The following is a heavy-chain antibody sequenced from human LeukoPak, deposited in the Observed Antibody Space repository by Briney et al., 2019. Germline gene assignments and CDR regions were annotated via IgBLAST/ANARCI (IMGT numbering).Heavy chain of an antibody. D-gene: IGHD3-10*01. V-gene: IGHV3-23*01. CDR1: GFSFSDYA. CDR2: ISGRSGST. CDR3: ADGRGLLWFGELDY. Sequence: PGGSLRLSCAASGFSFSDYAMSWVGQAPGKGLEWVSAISGRSGSTYYADSVKGRFTISRDNSKTTLYLQRNSLRGEDTAVYYCADGRGLLWFGELDYWGQGTLVTVSS. J-gene: IGHJ4*02.